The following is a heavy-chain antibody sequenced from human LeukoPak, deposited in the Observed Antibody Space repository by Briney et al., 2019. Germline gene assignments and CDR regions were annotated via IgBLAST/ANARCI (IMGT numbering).Heavy chain of an antibody. CDR3: AKDRASGAPYYFDY. CDR1: GLTFSNYG. D-gene: IGHD3-10*01. Sequence: PGGSLRLSCAASGLTFSNYGMHWVRQAPGKGLEWVAVISHEGSSQYYADSVKGRFTISRDNSKNTLYLQMNSLRAEDTAVYYCAKDRASGAPYYFDYWGQGTLVTVSS. V-gene: IGHV3-30*18. J-gene: IGHJ4*02. CDR2: ISHEGSSQ.